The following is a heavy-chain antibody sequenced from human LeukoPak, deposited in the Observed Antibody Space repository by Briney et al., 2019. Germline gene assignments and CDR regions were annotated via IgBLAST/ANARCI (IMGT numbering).Heavy chain of an antibody. CDR2: ISGSSST. Sequence: GGSLRPSCAASGFTFNNYAMSWVRQAPGKGLEWVSGISGSSSTYYADSVKGRFTISRDNSKNTFYLQMNSLRAEDTAVYYCAKGYQLLFYCYYYMDVWGKGTTVTVSS. J-gene: IGHJ6*03. D-gene: IGHD2-2*01. V-gene: IGHV3-23*01. CDR1: GFTFNNYA. CDR3: AKGYQLLFYCYYYMDV.